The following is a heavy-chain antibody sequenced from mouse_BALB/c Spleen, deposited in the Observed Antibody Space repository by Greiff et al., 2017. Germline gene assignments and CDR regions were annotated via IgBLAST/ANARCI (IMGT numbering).Heavy chain of an antibody. D-gene: IGHD6-5*01. J-gene: IGHJ3*01. CDR2: ISSGGSYT. Sequence: EVHLVESGGGLVKPGGSLKLSCAASGFTFSSYTMSWVRQTPEKRLEWVATISSGGSYTYYPDSVKGRFTISRDNSKNTLYLQMSSLKSEDTAMYYCTRELDAGDGGRFAYWGQGTLVTVSA. CDR1: GFTFSSYT. CDR3: TRELDAGDGGRFAY. V-gene: IGHV5-6-4*01.